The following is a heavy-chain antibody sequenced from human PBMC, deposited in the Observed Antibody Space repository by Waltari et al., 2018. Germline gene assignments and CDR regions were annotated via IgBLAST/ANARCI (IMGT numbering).Heavy chain of an antibody. CDR1: GASITSNGHF. J-gene: IGHJ4*02. V-gene: IGHV4-31*03. CDR3: VRGLPRFDS. Sequence: QVQLQESGPGLVMPSQTLSLTCTVSGASITSNGHFWSWIRQHAGKGLEWIGYIYHSGSTSYNPSLRSRVYISEDTSKNQFSLKLSSVTAVDTAVYYCVRGLPRFDSWGQGTQVTVSS. CDR2: IYHSGST.